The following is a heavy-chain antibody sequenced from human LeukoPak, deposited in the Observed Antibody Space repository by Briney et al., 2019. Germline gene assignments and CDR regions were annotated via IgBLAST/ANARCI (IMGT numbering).Heavy chain of an antibody. Sequence: WASVKVSCKASGGTFSSYVISWVRQAPGQGLEWMGGIIPIFGTANYAQKFQGRVTITTDESTSTAYMELSSLRSEDTAVYYCASSGSYENPFDYWGQGTLVTVSS. CDR1: GGTFSSYV. D-gene: IGHD1-26*01. J-gene: IGHJ4*02. CDR2: IIPIFGTA. CDR3: ASSGSYENPFDY. V-gene: IGHV1-69*05.